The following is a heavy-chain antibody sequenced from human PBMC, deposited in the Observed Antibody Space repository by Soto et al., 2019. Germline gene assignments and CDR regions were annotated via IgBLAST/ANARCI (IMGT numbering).Heavy chain of an antibody. J-gene: IGHJ6*03. CDR3: ARAVRLVRGATYYYYYYMDV. CDR2: IYYSGST. V-gene: IGHV4-31*03. Sequence: QVQLQESGPGLVKPSQTLSLTCTVSGGSISSGGYYWSWIRQHPGKGLEWIGYIYYSGSTYYNPSLKSRVTISVDTSKNQFSLKLSSVTAADTAVYYCARAVRLVRGATYYYYYYMDVWGKGTTVTVSS. D-gene: IGHD3-10*01. CDR1: GGSISSGGYY.